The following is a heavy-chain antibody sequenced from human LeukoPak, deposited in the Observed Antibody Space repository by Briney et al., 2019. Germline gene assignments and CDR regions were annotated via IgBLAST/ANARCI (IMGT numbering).Heavy chain of an antibody. D-gene: IGHD5-18*01. V-gene: IGHV1-69*01. CDR3: ARDHRVDTAFTYYYGMDV. CDR1: GGTFSSYA. CDR2: IIPIFGTA. Sequence: SVKVSCKASGGTFSSYAISWVPQAPGQGLEWMGGIIPIFGTANYAQKFQGRVTITADESTSTAYMELSSLRSEDTAVYYCARDHRVDTAFTYYYGMDVWGQGTTVTVSS. J-gene: IGHJ6*02.